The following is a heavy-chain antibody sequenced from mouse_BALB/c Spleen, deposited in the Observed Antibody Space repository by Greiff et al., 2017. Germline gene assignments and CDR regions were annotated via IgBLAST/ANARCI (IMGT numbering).Heavy chain of an antibody. CDR1: GYTFTSYW. CDR2: IYPGSGST. Sequence: LKQPGSELVRPGASVKLSCKASGYTFTSYWMHWVKQRPGQGLEWIGNIYPGSGSTNYDEKFKSKATLTVDTSSSTAYMQLSSLTSEDSAVYYCTSSEIYVWFAYWGQGTLVTVSA. CDR3: TSSEIYVWFAY. J-gene: IGHJ3*01. V-gene: IGHV1S22*01. D-gene: IGHD2-3*01.